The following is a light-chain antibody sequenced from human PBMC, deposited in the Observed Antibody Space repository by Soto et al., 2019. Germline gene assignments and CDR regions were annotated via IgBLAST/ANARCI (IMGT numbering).Light chain of an antibody. CDR2: AAS. CDR1: QGISSW. J-gene: IGKJ4*01. Sequence: DIQMTQSPSFVSASVGDRVTITCRASQGISSWLAWYQHKPGRAPQLLIHAASSLASAVPSRFSGSGSGTDFTLTISSLQPEDFATYYCQQTTSFPLTFGGGTKVEIK. CDR3: QQTTSFPLT. V-gene: IGKV1-12*01.